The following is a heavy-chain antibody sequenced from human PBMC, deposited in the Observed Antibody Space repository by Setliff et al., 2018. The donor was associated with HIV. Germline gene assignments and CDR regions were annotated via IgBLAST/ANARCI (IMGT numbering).Heavy chain of an antibody. CDR3: ARAYDFVWGTYHPGWFDP. D-gene: IGHD3-16*02. V-gene: IGHV4-31*03. CDR2: IYYSGST. CDR1: GASISSGGYY. Sequence: SETLSLTCTVFGASISSGGYYWTWIRQHPGKGLEWITYIYYSGSTYYNPSLRSRVTISVDTSKNQFSLKLSSVTAADTALYYCARAYDFVWGTYHPGWFDPWGQGTLVTVSS. J-gene: IGHJ5*02.